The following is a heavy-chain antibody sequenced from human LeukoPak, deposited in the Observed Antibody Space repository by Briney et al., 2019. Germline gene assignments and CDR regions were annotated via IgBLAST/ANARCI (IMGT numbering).Heavy chain of an antibody. Sequence: GGSLSLSCAASGFTFSSYSLNWVRQAPGKGREGGSSISSSSSYIYYAHSVKGRFTISRDNAKNSLYLQMNSLRAEDTAVYYCAREGIVLMVYAILDYYYMYVWDKGTTVTVSS. V-gene: IGHV3-21*01. CDR2: ISSSSSYI. J-gene: IGHJ6*03. CDR3: AREGIVLMVYAILDYYYMYV. CDR1: GFTFSSYS. D-gene: IGHD2-8*01.